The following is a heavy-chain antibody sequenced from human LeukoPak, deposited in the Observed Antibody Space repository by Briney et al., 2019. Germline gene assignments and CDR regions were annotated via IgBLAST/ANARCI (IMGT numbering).Heavy chain of an antibody. CDR1: GFTFSSYA. CDR2: ISGSGGST. V-gene: IGHV3-23*01. J-gene: IGHJ1*01. D-gene: IGHD3-10*01. Sequence: GGSLRLSCAASGFTFSSYAMSWVRQAPGKGLEWVSAISGSGGSTYYADSVKGRFTISRDNSKNTLYLQMNNPRVDDTAVYYCAKDRIIISFGDVSKHWGQGTLVTVSS. CDR3: AKDRIIISFGDVSKH.